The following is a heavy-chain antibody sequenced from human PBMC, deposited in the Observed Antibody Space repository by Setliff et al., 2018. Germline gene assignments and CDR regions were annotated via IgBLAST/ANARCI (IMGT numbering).Heavy chain of an antibody. CDR3: AREQWLDPPGYYYMDV. CDR1: GGSISSYY. D-gene: IGHD6-19*01. CDR2: IYIGGSA. J-gene: IGHJ6*03. V-gene: IGHV4-4*07. Sequence: SQTLSLTCTVSGGSISSYYWSWIRQPAGKGLEWIGHIYIGGSANYNPSLKSRVTMSIDTSKNQFSLKLDSVTAADMAVYYCAREQWLDPPGYYYMDVWAKGTTVTVSS.